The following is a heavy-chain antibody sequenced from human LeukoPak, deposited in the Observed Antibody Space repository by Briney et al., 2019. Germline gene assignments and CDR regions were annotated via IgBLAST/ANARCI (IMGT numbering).Heavy chain of an antibody. CDR2: SYYSGST. CDR1: GGSITHYY. D-gene: IGHD2-8*02. J-gene: IGHJ4*02. Sequence: PSETLSLTCTVSGGSITHYYWTWIRQPPGKTLEWIGYSYYSGSTKYNPSLKSRVTISVDTSNNQFSLNLRSVTAADTAVYYCARARIGYWMDYWGQGTLVTVSS. CDR3: ARARIGYWMDY. V-gene: IGHV4-59*01.